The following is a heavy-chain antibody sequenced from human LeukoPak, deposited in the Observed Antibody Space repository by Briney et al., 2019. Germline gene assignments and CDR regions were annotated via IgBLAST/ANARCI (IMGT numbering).Heavy chain of an antibody. CDR1: GGSISSYY. V-gene: IGHV4-59*01. CDR3: ARDRILTGYRPYYFDY. J-gene: IGHJ4*02. D-gene: IGHD3-9*01. CDR2: IYYSGST. Sequence: SETLSLTCTVSGGSISSYYWSWIRQPPGKGLEWIGYIYYSGSTNYNPSLKSRVTISVDTSKNQFSLKLSSVTAADTAVYYCARDRILTGYRPYYFDYWGQGTLVTVSS.